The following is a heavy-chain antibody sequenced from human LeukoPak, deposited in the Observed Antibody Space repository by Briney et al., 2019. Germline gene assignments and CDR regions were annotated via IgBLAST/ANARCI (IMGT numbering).Heavy chain of an antibody. D-gene: IGHD3-22*01. Sequence: SETLSLTCTVSGGSISSSSYYWGWIRQPPGKGLEWIGSIYYSGSTYYNPSLKGRVTISVDTSKNQFSLKLSSVTAADTAVYYCARLPPPYYYDSSGYGSDYWGQGTLVTVSS. CDR3: ARLPPPYYYDSSGYGSDY. CDR1: GGSISSSSYY. J-gene: IGHJ4*02. CDR2: IYYSGST. V-gene: IGHV4-39*01.